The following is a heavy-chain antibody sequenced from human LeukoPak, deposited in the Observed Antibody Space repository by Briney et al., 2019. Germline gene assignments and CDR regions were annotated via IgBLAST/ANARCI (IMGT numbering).Heavy chain of an antibody. D-gene: IGHD3-3*01. V-gene: IGHV4-34*01. CDR1: DGSFSGYY. CDR2: INHSGST. J-gene: IGHJ4*02. Sequence: PSETLSLTCAVYDGSFSGYYWSWIRQPPGKGLEWIGEINHSGSTNYNPSLKSRVTISLDTSKSQFSLKVRYVAAADTAVYYCARGLNDSWTGENYWGQGTLVTVSS. CDR3: ARGLNDSWTGENY.